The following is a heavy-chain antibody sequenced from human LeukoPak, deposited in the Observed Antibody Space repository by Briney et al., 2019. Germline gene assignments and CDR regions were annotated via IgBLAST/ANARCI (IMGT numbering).Heavy chain of an antibody. J-gene: IGHJ4*02. V-gene: IGHV4-59*01. D-gene: IGHD3-10*01. Sequence: SETLSLICTVSGGSISSYYWSWIRQPPGKGLEWIGYIYYSGSTNYNPSLKSRVTISVDTSKNQFSLKLSSVTAADTAVYYCARDQGGSGSYYNGFDYWGQGTLVTASS. CDR1: GGSISSYY. CDR2: IYYSGST. CDR3: ARDQGGSGSYYNGFDY.